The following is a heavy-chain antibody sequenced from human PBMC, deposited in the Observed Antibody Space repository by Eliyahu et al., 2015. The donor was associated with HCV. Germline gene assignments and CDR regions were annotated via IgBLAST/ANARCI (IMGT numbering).Heavy chain of an antibody. CDR2: FIPNLDIR. Sequence: QVQLVQSGAEVKKPGSSVKVSCKASGGTFSSFAINWVRQAPGQGLEWMGRFIPNLDIRNYAQRFQGRVTITADKSTNTAYMELSSLRSEDTAVYYCARVTIATPATFDYWGQGTLVTVSS. V-gene: IGHV1-69*04. CDR1: GGTFSSFA. D-gene: IGHD6-13*01. CDR3: ARVTIATPATFDY. J-gene: IGHJ4*02.